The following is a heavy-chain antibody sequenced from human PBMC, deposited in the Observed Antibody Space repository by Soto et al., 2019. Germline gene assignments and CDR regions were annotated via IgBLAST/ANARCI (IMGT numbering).Heavy chain of an antibody. Sequence: QVQLVESGGGVVQSGRSLRLSCEASGFTFSSYAMHWVRQAPGKGLEWLVVISYDGSNKYYADSVKGRFTISRDNSKNTLFLQMNRLRPEDTAIYYCAREVKSIQIWLGMDVWGHGTTVTVSS. J-gene: IGHJ6*02. D-gene: IGHD5-18*01. CDR3: AREVKSIQIWLGMDV. V-gene: IGHV3-30-3*01. CDR1: GFTFSSYA. CDR2: ISYDGSNK.